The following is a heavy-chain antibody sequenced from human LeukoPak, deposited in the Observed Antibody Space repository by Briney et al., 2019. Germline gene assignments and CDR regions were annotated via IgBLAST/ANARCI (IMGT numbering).Heavy chain of an antibody. CDR3: ARDKFIVATIDLLDY. V-gene: IGHV3-30-3*01. D-gene: IGHD5-12*01. Sequence: GGSLRLSCAASGFTFSGYAMHWVRQAPGKGLEWVAVISYDGSNKYYADSVKGRFTISRDNSKNTLYLQMNSLRAEDTAVYYCARDKFIVATIDLLDYWGQGTLVTVSS. CDR2: ISYDGSNK. J-gene: IGHJ4*02. CDR1: GFTFSGYA.